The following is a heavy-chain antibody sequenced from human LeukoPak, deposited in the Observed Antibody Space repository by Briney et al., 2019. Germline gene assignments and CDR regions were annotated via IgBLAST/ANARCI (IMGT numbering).Heavy chain of an antibody. D-gene: IGHD5-24*01. CDR2: IYSGGTT. J-gene: IGHJ4*02. Sequence: PGGSLRLSCAVSGFTVSGNYMSWVRQAPGKGLEWVSLIYSGGTTYYADSVKGRFTISRDNSKNTLYLQMNSLRAEDTAVYYCARGDGYKPFDYWGQGTLVTVSS. CDR3: ARGDGYKPFDY. V-gene: IGHV3-53*01. CDR1: GFTVSGNY.